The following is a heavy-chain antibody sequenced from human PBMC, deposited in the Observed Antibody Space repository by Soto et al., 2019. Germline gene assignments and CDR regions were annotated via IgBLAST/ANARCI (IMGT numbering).Heavy chain of an antibody. J-gene: IGHJ6*02. V-gene: IGHV3-30*01. CDR2: ISYDGSNT. CDR3: ARGRYWGNHYYAMDV. CDR1: GFRFSSYA. D-gene: IGHD3-16*01. Sequence: PGGSLRLSCAASGFRFSSYAMHWVRQAPGKGLEWVAVISYDGSNTYYADSVKGRFTISRDNSKNTLYLQMNSLRPEDTAVYYCARGRYWGNHYYAMDVWGRGTTVTVSS.